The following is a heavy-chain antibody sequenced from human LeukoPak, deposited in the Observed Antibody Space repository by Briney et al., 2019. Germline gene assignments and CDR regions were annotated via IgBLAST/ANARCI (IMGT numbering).Heavy chain of an antibody. J-gene: IGHJ4*02. CDR3: ASQRNYYGSESYFDY. Sequence: GESLKISCKGSGYSFTSYWIGWVRQMPGKGLEWMGIIYPGDSDTRYSPSFQGQVTISADKSISTAYLQWRSLKASDTAMYYCASQRNYYGSESYFDYWGQGTLVTVSS. CDR2: IYPGDSDT. D-gene: IGHD3-10*01. CDR1: GYSFTSYW. V-gene: IGHV5-51*01.